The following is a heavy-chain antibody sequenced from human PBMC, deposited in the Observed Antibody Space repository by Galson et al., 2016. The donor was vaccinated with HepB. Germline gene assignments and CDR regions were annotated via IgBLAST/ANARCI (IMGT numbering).Heavy chain of an antibody. CDR2: IYRGDST. Sequence: SLRLSCAASGFTVSSNYMNWVRQAPGKGLEWVSVIYRGDSTYYADSVKGRFTISRDNSKNTLYLQMNSLRAEDTAVYFCARDPGDGYNLPYDYWGQGTLVTVSS. CDR3: ARDPGDGYNLPYDY. D-gene: IGHD5-24*01. CDR1: GFTVSSNY. J-gene: IGHJ4*02. V-gene: IGHV3-66*01.